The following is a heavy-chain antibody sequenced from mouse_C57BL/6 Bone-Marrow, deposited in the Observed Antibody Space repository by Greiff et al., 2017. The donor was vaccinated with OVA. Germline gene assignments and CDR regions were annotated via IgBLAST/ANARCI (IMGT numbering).Heavy chain of an antibody. CDR1: GYAFSSSW. J-gene: IGHJ2*01. Sequence: QVQLQQSGPELVKPGASVKISCKASGYAFSSSWMNWVKQRPGKGLEWIGRIYPGDGDTNYNGKFKGKPTLTADKSSSTAYMQLSSLTSEDSAVYFCARHEDGYYASYFDYWGQGTTLTVSS. CDR2: IYPGDGDT. CDR3: ARHEDGYYASYFDY. V-gene: IGHV1-82*01. D-gene: IGHD2-3*01.